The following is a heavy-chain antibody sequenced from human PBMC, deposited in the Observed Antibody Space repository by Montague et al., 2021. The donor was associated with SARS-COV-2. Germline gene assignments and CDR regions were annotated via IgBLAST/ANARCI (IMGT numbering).Heavy chain of an antibody. D-gene: IGHD2-15*01. CDR2: IYTSGST. Sequence: SETLSLTCDVYGDSISSYYWSWIWQPAGKGLERIGRIYTSGSTNYNPSPKSRVTMSVDTSKNKFSLKLSSVTAADTAVYYCARDRVGLDSSCRRTVDWYVDYWGQGTLVTVSS. V-gene: IGHV4-4*07. CDR3: ARDRVGLDSSCRRTVDWYVDY. J-gene: IGHJ4*02. CDR1: GDSISSYY.